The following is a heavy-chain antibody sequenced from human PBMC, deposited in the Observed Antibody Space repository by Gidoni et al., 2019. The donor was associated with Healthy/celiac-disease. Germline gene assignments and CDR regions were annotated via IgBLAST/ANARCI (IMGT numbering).Heavy chain of an antibody. Sequence: EVQLVESGGGLVQPGGSLRLSCAASGVTYSSSEMNWVRQAPGQGLEWVSYISSSGSTIYYADSVKGRFTISRDNAKNSLYLQMNSLRAEDTAVYYCARDAYLGEADFDYWGQGTLVTVSS. CDR1: GVTYSSSE. CDR3: ARDAYLGEADFDY. V-gene: IGHV3-48*03. J-gene: IGHJ4*02. CDR2: ISSSGSTI. D-gene: IGHD3-16*01.